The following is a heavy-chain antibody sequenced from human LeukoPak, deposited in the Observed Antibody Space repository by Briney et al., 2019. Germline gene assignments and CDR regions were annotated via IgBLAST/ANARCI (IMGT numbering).Heavy chain of an antibody. Sequence: GGSLRLSCAASGFTFSSYGMHWVRQAPGKGLEWVAVIWYDGSNKYYADSVKGRLTISRDNSKNTLYLQMNSLRAEDTAVYYCARGRRATSAFDYWGQGTLVTVSS. CDR1: GFTFSSYG. CDR2: IWYDGSNK. CDR3: ARGRRATSAFDY. J-gene: IGHJ4*02. V-gene: IGHV3-33*01. D-gene: IGHD1-26*01.